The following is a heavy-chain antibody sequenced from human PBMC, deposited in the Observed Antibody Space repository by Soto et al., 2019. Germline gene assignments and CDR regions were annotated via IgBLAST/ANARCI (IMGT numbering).Heavy chain of an antibody. J-gene: IGHJ5*02. V-gene: IGHV3-73*01. CDR3: TRDPRNYYDSSGSANWFGP. CDR2: IRSKTNSYAT. CDR1: GFTFSGSA. Sequence: GGSLRLSCAASGFTFSGSAMHWVRQASGKGLEWVGRIRSKTNSYATAYAASVKGRFTISRDDSKNTAYLQMNSLKIEDTAVYYCTRDPRNYYDSSGSANWFGPWGQGTLVTVSS. D-gene: IGHD3-22*01.